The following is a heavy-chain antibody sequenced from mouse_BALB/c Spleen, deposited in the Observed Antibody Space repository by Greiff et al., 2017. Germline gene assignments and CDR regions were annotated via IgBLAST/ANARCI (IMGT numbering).Heavy chain of an antibody. CDR2: IDPENGDT. D-gene: IGHD2-4*01. CDR3: NAVIYYDPSIAY. CDR1: GFNIKDYY. V-gene: IGHV14-4*02. J-gene: IGHJ3*01. Sequence: EVQLQQSGAELVRSGASVKLSCTASGFNIKDYYMHWVKQRPEQGLEWIGWIDPENGDTEYAPKFQGKATMTADTSSNTAYLQLSSLTSEDTAVYYCNAVIYYDPSIAYWGQGTLVTVSA.